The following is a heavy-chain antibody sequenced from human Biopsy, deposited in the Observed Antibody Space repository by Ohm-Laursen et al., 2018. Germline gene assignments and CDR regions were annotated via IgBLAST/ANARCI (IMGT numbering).Heavy chain of an antibody. CDR3: AAERLPSGIGGPWLDP. D-gene: IGHD3-16*01. Sequence: SLRLSCAASGAALSGYSMTWVRQATGKGLEWVSSITGGSNYINYADSVKGRLTISRENAKNSLYLQLDSLRVEDTAVYYCAAERLPSGIGGPWLDPWGQGTLVIVSS. J-gene: IGHJ5*02. V-gene: IGHV3-21*06. CDR1: GAALSGYS. CDR2: ITGGSNYI.